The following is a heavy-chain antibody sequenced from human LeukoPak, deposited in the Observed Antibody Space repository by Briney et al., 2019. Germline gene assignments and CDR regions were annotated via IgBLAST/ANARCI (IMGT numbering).Heavy chain of an antibody. CDR2: IKQDGSEK. J-gene: IGHJ4*02. CDR1: GGSISSGGYF. Sequence: ETLSLTCTVSGGSISSGGYFWSWVRQAPGKGLEWVANIKQDGSEKYYVDSVKGRFTISRDNAKNSLYLQMNSLRAEDTAVYYCARVANFLEWLLYPKYYFDYWGQGTLVTVSS. D-gene: IGHD3-3*01. V-gene: IGHV3-7*01. CDR3: ARVANFLEWLLYPKYYFDY.